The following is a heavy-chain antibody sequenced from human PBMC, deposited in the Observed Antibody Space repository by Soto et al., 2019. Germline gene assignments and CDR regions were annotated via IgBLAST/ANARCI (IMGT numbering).Heavy chain of an antibody. Sequence: ASVKVSCKASGYTFTSYYMHWVRQAPGQGLEWMGIINPSGGSTSYAQKFQGRVTMTRDTSTSTVYMELSSLRSEDTAVYYCARDLKRYYDSSGYYGDAFDIWGQGTMVTVS. D-gene: IGHD3-22*01. CDR3: ARDLKRYYDSSGYYGDAFDI. V-gene: IGHV1-46*01. J-gene: IGHJ3*02. CDR1: GYTFTSYY. CDR2: INPSGGST.